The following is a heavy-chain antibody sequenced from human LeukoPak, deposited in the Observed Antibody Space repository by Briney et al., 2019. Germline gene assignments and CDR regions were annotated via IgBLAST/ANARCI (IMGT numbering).Heavy chain of an antibody. CDR2: IYYSVST. Sequence: PPETLSLTCTESGGSISIYYSSWIRQPPREGLGWVGYIYYSVSTNYNPCLKSRVTISVDTSKNQFSLKLSSVTAADTAVYYCARAKGYCSSTSCYARRRFDYWGQGTLVTVSS. J-gene: IGHJ4*02. D-gene: IGHD2-2*01. V-gene: IGHV4-59*01. CDR3: ARAKGYCSSTSCYARRRFDY. CDR1: GGSISIYY.